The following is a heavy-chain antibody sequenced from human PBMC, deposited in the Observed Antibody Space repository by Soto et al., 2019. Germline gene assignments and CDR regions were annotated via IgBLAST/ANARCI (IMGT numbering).Heavy chain of an antibody. D-gene: IGHD4-4*01. J-gene: IGHJ4*02. CDR2: IWYDGRKK. Sequence: QVQLVESGGGVVQPGRSLTLSCAASGFTFSSYSMHWFRQAPGKGLEWVAVIWYDGRKKYYADSVKGRFTISRDNSKSTVYLQMNSLRTEDTAVYYCLDTVTLQGGQGTLVTVSS. CDR3: LDTVTLQ. CDR1: GFTFSSYS. V-gene: IGHV3-30*04.